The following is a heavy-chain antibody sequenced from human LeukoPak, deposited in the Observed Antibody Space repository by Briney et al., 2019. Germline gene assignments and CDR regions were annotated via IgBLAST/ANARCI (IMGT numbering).Heavy chain of an antibody. Sequence: PGGSLRLSCAASGFTLSNSWIHWVRQAPGKGLVWVSRINSDGSTTTYADSVKGRFTISRDNAKNTLYLQMNSLRAEDTAVYYCARAARADCTSPTCHSWLAPWGQGIQVTVSS. J-gene: IGHJ5*02. D-gene: IGHD2/OR15-2a*01. CDR2: INSDGSTT. CDR3: ARAARADCTSPTCHSWLAP. V-gene: IGHV3-74*01. CDR1: GFTLSNSW.